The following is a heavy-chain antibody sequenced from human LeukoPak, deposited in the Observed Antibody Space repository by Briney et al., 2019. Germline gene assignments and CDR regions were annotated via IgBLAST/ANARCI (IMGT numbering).Heavy chain of an antibody. CDR1: GFTFSSYA. V-gene: IGHV3-23*01. J-gene: IGHJ3*02. CDR3: ALVRGVPGAFDI. D-gene: IGHD3-10*01. Sequence: GGSLRLSCAASGFTFSSYAMSWVRQAPGKGLEWVSAISGSGGSTYYADSVKGRFTVSRDNAKNTLYLQMNSLRAEDTAVYYCALVRGVPGAFDIWGQGTMVTVSS. CDR2: ISGSGGST.